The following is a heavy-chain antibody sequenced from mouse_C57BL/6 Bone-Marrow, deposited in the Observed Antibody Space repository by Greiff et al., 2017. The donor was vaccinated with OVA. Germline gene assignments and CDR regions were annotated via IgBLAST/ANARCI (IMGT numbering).Heavy chain of an antibody. CDR3: ARRGDGYYFFMDD. CDR1: GFTFSDYY. V-gene: IGHV5-12*01. D-gene: IGHD2-3*01. Sequence: EVHLVESGGGLVQPGGSLKLSCAASGFTFSDYYMYWVRQTPEKRLEWVAYISNGGGSTYYPDTVKGRFTISRDNAKNTLYLQMSRLKSEDTAMYYCARRGDGYYFFMDDWGQGTSVTVSS. CDR2: ISNGGGST. J-gene: IGHJ4*01.